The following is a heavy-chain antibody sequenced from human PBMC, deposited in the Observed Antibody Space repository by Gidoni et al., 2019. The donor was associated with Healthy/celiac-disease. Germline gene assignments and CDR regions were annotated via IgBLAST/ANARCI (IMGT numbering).Heavy chain of an antibody. CDR2: IYHSGST. J-gene: IGHJ4*02. V-gene: IGHV4-4*02. Sequence: QVQLQESGPALATPSGTLSLTCAVSGGSVSSSNWWSWVRPPPGKGLEGIGAIYHSGSTTYNPSRKSRVTISVDKSKNQFSLKLSSVTAADTAVYYCGRSPGLDYWGQGTLVTVSS. CDR3: GRSPGLDY. CDR1: GGSVSSSNW.